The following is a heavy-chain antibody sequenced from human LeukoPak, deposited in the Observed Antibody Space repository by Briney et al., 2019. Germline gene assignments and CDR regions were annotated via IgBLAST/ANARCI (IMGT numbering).Heavy chain of an antibody. D-gene: IGHD3-10*01. CDR1: GASITTGAYY. CDR3: ARINYYGSGLDL. J-gene: IGHJ5*02. V-gene: IGHV4-30-2*06. Sequence: PSETLSLTCTVSGASITTGAYYWTYIRQSPGKDLEWIGYIYHGGSTYYNPSLKSRVTISIDRPKNQFSLRLTSVTAADTAVYYCARINYYGSGLDLWGQGAPVTVSS. CDR2: IYHGGST.